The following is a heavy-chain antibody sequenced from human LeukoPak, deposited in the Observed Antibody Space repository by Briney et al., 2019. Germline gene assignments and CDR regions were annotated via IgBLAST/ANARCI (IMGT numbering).Heavy chain of an antibody. D-gene: IGHD4-17*01. J-gene: IGHJ6*02. CDR1: GYTFTSYG. Sequence: ASVKVSCKASGYTFTSYGISWVRQAPGQGLEWMGWISAYNGNTNYAQKLQGRVTMTTDTSTSTAYMELRSLRTDDAAVYYCATLYGPTYGMDVWGQGTTVTVSS. V-gene: IGHV1-18*01. CDR2: ISAYNGNT. CDR3: ATLYGPTYGMDV.